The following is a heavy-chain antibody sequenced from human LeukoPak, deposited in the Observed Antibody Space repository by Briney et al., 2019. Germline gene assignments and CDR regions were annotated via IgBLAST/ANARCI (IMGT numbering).Heavy chain of an antibody. CDR1: GGSISSYY. V-gene: IGHV4-59*01. Sequence: SETLSLTCTVSGGSISSYYWSWIRQPPGKGLEWIGYIYYSGSTNYNPSLKSRVTISVDTSKNQFSLKLSSVTAADTAVYYCARDFNSSGWYGRIRYYYYYMDVWGKGTTVTVSS. CDR2: IYYSGST. D-gene: IGHD6-19*01. CDR3: ARDFNSSGWYGRIRYYYYYMDV. J-gene: IGHJ6*03.